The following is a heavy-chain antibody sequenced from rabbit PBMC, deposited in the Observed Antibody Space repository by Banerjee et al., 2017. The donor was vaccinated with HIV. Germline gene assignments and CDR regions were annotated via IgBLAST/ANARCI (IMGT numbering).Heavy chain of an antibody. J-gene: IGHJ4*01. D-gene: IGHD4-2*01. V-gene: IGHV1S45*01. CDR1: GFSFSNRYV. Sequence: QEQLEESGGDLVKPEGSLTLTCTASGFSFSNRYVMCWVRQAPGKGLEWIACINTISGDTVYATWAKGRFTISKTSSTTVTLQMTSLTAADTATYFCARDAGYAGSNLWGPGTLVTVS. CDR2: INTISGDT. CDR3: ARDAGYAGSNL.